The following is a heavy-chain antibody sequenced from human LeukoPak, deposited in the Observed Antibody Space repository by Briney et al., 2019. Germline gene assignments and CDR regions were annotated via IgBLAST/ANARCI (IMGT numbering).Heavy chain of an antibody. V-gene: IGHV3-30-3*01. CDR3: ATNYYDRSGYPYYFDY. D-gene: IGHD3-22*01. Sequence: GRSLRLSCAASGFTSSNYVMYWVRQAPGKGLEWVAVISYDGSNKYYADSVKGRFTISRDNSKNTLYLQMNSLRAEDTAVYYCATNYYDRSGYPYYFDYWGQGTLVTVSS. CDR2: ISYDGSNK. J-gene: IGHJ4*02. CDR1: GFTSSNYV.